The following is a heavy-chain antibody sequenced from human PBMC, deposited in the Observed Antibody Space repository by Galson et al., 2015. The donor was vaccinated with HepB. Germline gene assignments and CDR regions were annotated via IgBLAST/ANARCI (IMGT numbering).Heavy chain of an antibody. J-gene: IGHJ2*01. V-gene: IGHV3-9*01. CDR1: GFAFIDYA. D-gene: IGHD4-11*01. CDR2: ICWNTGTI. Sequence: SLRLYCAGSGFAFIDYAMHWARQAPGKGLEWVSGICWNTGTIAYAASVKGRFTISKDNAKNSLYLQMNALRPEDTAFYYCAKDRFSNYPYRYFDLWGRGTLVTVSS. CDR3: AKDRFSNYPYRYFDL.